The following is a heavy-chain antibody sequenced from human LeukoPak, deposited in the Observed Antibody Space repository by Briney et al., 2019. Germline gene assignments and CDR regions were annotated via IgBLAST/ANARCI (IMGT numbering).Heavy chain of an antibody. D-gene: IGHD3-22*01. CDR1: GGSISSGSSY. CDR3: ARDYYDSSGYYYD. J-gene: IGHJ4*02. V-gene: IGHV4-61*02. Sequence: PSETLSLTCAVSGGSISSGSSYWSWIRQPAGKGLEWIGRLYTSGSTNYNPSLKSRVTISVDTSKNQFSLKLSSVTAADTAVYYCARDYYDSSGYYYDWGQGTLVTVSS. CDR2: LYTSGST.